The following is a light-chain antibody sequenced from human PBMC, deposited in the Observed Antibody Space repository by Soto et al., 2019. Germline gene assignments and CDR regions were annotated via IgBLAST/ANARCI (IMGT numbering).Light chain of an antibody. CDR3: QQYGSSPT. J-gene: IGKJ1*01. CDR2: KAS. V-gene: IGKV1-5*03. Sequence: DIQMTQSPSTLSGSVGDRVTITCRASQTISSWFAWYQQKPGKAPKLLIYKASTLKSGVPSRLSGSGSGTDFTLTISSLQPEDFAVYYCQQYGSSPTFGQGTKVDIK. CDR1: QTISSW.